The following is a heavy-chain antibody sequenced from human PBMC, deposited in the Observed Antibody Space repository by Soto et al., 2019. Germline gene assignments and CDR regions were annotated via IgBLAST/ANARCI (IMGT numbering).Heavy chain of an antibody. CDR3: AKGSYRQQLHTYGMDV. D-gene: IGHD6-13*01. CDR2: ISYDGSNK. V-gene: IGHV3-30*18. J-gene: IGHJ6*02. CDR1: GFTFSSYG. Sequence: PGGSLRLSCAASGFTFSSYGMHWVRQAPGKGLEWVAVISYDGSNKYYADSVKGRFTISRDNSKNTLYLQMNSLRAEDTAVYYCAKGSYRQQLHTYGMDVWGQGTTVTVSS.